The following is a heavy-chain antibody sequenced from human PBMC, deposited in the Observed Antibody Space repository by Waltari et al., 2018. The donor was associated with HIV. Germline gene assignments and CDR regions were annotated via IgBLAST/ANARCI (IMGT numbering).Heavy chain of an antibody. V-gene: IGHV4-61*02. CDR1: GGSISSGNYY. CDR2: IYTSGST. J-gene: IGHJ4*02. Sequence: QVQLQESGPGLLKPSQTLSLTCTVSGGSISSGNYYWSWIRQTAGKGLEWIGRIYTSGSTKYNPSLKSRVAISLHTSKNQFSLKLSSVTAADTAVYYCARVGVEMATNNEGYFDYWGQGILVTVSS. D-gene: IGHD5-12*01. CDR3: ARVGVEMATNNEGYFDY.